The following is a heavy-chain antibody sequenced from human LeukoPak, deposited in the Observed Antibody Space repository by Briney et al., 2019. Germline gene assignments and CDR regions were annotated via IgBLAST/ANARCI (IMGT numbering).Heavy chain of an antibody. D-gene: IGHD5-12*01. CDR3: ARGKRLPPNWYFDL. V-gene: IGHV4-30-2*01. CDR2: IYHSGST. J-gene: IGHJ2*01. Sequence: PSETLSLTCAVSGGSISSGGYAWSRIRQPPGKGLEWFGYIYHSGSTYYNPSLKSRVTISVDRSKNQFSLKLSSVTAADTAVYYCARGKRLPPNWYFDLWGRGTLVTVSS. CDR1: GGSISSGGYA.